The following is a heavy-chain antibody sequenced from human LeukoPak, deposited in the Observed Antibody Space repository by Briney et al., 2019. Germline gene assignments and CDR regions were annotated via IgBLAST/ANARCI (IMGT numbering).Heavy chain of an antibody. J-gene: IGHJ6*03. CDR3: AREGSSSSYYYYYYMDV. D-gene: IGHD6-13*01. V-gene: IGHV3-20*04. CDR1: GFTFDDYG. CDR2: INWNGGST. Sequence: GGSLRLSCAASGFTFDDYGMSWVRQAPGKGLEWVYGINWNGGSTGYADSVKGRFTISRDNAKNSLYLQMNSLRAEDTALYYCAREGSSSSYYYYYYMDVWGKGTTVTVSS.